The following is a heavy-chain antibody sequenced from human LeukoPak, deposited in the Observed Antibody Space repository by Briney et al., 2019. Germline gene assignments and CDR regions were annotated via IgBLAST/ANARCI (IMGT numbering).Heavy chain of an antibody. CDR1: GGSVSSSCYY. V-gene: IGHV4-61*01. D-gene: IGHD2-2*01. CDR2: ICYSGST. J-gene: IGHJ5*02. Sequence: ETLSLTCTVTGGSVSSSCYYWSCIRQPPGRGLGWIGYICYSGSTYYKPSLKSRVTISVDTTKNQFSLKRRSVTATDTAVYDCARDYSSTICRRRWFATWGQGTLVTVSS. CDR3: ARDYSSTICRRRWFAT.